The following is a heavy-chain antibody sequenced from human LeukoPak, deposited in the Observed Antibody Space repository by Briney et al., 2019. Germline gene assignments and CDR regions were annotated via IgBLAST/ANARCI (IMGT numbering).Heavy chain of an antibody. V-gene: IGHV4-59*01. CDR2: IYYSGST. CDR1: GGSISSYY. CDR3: ARESSGSSGWFDY. D-gene: IGHD6-19*01. Sequence: SETLSLTCTVSGGSISSYYWSWIRQPPGKGLEWIGYIYYSGSTNYNPSLKSRVTISVDTSKNQFSLKLSSVTAADTAVYYCARESSGSSGWFDYWGQGTLVTVSS. J-gene: IGHJ4*02.